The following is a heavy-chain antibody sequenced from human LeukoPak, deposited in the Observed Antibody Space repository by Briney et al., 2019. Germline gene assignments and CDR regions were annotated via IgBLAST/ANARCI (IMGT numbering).Heavy chain of an antibody. Sequence: GGSLRLSCAASGFTFSSYAMHWVRQAPGKGLEWVANIKQDGSEKYYVDSVKGRFTISRDSSKNTLYLQMNSLRAEDTAVYYCAKDFWSGYRDPHFDYWGQGTLVTVSS. CDR3: AKDFWSGYRDPHFDY. J-gene: IGHJ4*02. CDR1: GFTFSSYA. CDR2: IKQDGSEK. D-gene: IGHD3-3*01. V-gene: IGHV3-7*03.